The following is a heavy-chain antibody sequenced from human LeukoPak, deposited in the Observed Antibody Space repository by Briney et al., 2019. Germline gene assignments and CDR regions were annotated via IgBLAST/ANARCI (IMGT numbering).Heavy chain of an antibody. D-gene: IGHD3-10*01. CDR1: GYTFSSHG. CDR2: ISAYNGNT. CDR3: ERDSPDGSGTYYNDSPDY. Sequence: ASVKVSCKASGYTFSSHGISWVRQAPGQGLEWMGWISAYNGNTNYRQKLQGRVTMTTDTFTGTAYMDLRSLRSDDTAIYYCERDSPDGSGTYYNDSPDYWGQGTLVTVSS. V-gene: IGHV1-18*01. J-gene: IGHJ4*02.